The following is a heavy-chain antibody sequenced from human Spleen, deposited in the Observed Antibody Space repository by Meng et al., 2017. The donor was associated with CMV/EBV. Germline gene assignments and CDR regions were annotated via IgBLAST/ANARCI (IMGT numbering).Heavy chain of an antibody. CDR1: GFTFSSYG. V-gene: IGHV3-21*01. D-gene: IGHD3-3*01. CDR3: ARATSGLDAFDI. Sequence: GESLKISCAASGFTFSSYGMHWVRQAPGKGLEWVSSISSSSSYIYYADSVKGRFTISRDNAKNLLYLQMNSLRAEDTAVYYCARATSGLDAFDIWGQGTMVTVSS. J-gene: IGHJ3*02. CDR2: ISSSSSYI.